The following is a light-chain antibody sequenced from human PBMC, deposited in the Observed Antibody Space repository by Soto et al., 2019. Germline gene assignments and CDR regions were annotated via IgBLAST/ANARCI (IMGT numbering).Light chain of an antibody. Sequence: QAVVTQEPSFSVSPGGTVTLTCGLSSGSVSTSYYPSWYQQTPDQAPRTLIYSTSTRSSGVPDRFSGSILGNKAALTITGAQADDESDYYCVLYMGSGISVFGGGTQLTVL. V-gene: IGLV8-61*01. CDR1: SGSVSTSYY. J-gene: IGLJ7*01. CDR2: STS. CDR3: VLYMGSGISV.